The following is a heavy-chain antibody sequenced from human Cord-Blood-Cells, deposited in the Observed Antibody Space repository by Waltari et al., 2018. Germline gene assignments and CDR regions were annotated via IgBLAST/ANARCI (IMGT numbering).Heavy chain of an antibody. V-gene: IGHV3-7*01. J-gene: IGHJ5*02. CDR3: ASHYYGSGSYYNH. CDR1: GFTVSRYW. Sequence: EVQLVESGGGLVQPGGSLRPSCAASGFTVSRYWMSWGRQAPGKGLEWVANIKQDGSEKYYVDSVKGRFTISRDNAKNSLYLQMNSLRAEDTAVYYCASHYYGSGSYYNHWGQGTLVTVSS. D-gene: IGHD3-10*01. CDR2: IKQDGSEK.